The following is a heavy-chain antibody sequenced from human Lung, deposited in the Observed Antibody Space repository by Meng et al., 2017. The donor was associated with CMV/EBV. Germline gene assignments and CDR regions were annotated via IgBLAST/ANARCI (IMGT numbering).Heavy chain of an antibody. J-gene: IGHJ3*02. CDR1: GFTFSSYS. D-gene: IGHD3-22*01. CDR2: ISSSSSYI. Sequence: SCAASGFTFSSYSMNWVRQAPGEGLEWVSFISSSSSYIYYADSVKGRFTISRDNAKNTLYLQMISLRAEDTAVYYCARVSGYYYDAFDIWGQGPMVTVSS. CDR3: ARVSGYYYDAFDI. V-gene: IGHV3-21*01.